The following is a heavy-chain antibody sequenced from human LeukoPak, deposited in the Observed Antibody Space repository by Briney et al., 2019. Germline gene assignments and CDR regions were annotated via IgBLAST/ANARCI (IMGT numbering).Heavy chain of an antibody. Sequence: ASVKLSCKASGYTFTIYYMHWVRQAHGPGLEWMGIINPRRGSRSYAQQSQGRVTMTRDTSTSTVYMELSSLRSEDTAVYYCARVKSYYYDTSDKDAFDIWGQGTMVTVSS. CDR2: INPRRGSR. CDR1: GYTFTIYY. V-gene: IGHV1-46*01. D-gene: IGHD3-22*01. J-gene: IGHJ3*02. CDR3: ARVKSYYYDTSDKDAFDI.